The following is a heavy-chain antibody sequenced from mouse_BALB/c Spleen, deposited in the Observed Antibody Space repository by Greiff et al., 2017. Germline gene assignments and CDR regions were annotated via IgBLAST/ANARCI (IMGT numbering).Heavy chain of an antibody. CDR1: GYTFTSYT. D-gene: IGHD1-1*01. CDR3: AIRGSSLYCFDY. Sequence: VQLQQSGAELARPGASVKMSCKASGYTFTSYTMHWVKQRPGQGLEWIGYINPSSGYTNYNQKFKDKATLTADKSSSTAYMQLSSLTSEDSAVYYCAIRGSSLYCFDYWGQGTTLTVSS. CDR2: INPSSGYT. V-gene: IGHV1-4*01. J-gene: IGHJ2*01.